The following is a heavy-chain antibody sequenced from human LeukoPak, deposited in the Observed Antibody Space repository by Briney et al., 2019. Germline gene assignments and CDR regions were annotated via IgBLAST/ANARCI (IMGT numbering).Heavy chain of an antibody. V-gene: IGHV4-59*01. Sequence: SETLSLTCTVSGGSISSYYWSWIRQPPGKGLEWIGYIYYSGSTNYNPSLKSRVTILVDTSKNQFSLKLSSVTAADTAVYYCARVGDWNDLVYWGQGTLVTVSS. D-gene: IGHD1-1*01. CDR2: IYYSGST. CDR3: ARVGDWNDLVY. J-gene: IGHJ4*02. CDR1: GGSISSYY.